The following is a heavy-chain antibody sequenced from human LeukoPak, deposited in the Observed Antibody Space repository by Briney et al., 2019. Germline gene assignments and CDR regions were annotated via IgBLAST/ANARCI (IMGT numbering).Heavy chain of an antibody. Sequence: RSSETLSLTCTVSGYSISSGYYWGWIRQPPGKGLEWIGSIYHSGSTYYNPSLKSRVTISVDTSKNQFSLKLSSVTAADTAVYYSARHRCSGGSCYPMNWFDPWGQGTLVTVSS. J-gene: IGHJ5*02. CDR1: GYSISSGYY. D-gene: IGHD2-15*01. CDR2: IYHSGST. V-gene: IGHV4-38-2*02. CDR3: ARHRCSGGSCYPMNWFDP.